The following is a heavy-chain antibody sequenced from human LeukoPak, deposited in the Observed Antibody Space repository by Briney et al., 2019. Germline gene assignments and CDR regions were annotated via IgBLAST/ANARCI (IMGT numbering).Heavy chain of an antibody. J-gene: IGHJ6*02. CDR2: IKQDGSEK. Sequence: PGGSLRLSCAASGFTFSSYWMSWVRQAPGKGLEWVANIKQDGSEKYYVDSVKGRFTISRDNAKNSLYLQMNSLRAEDTAVYYCAREEADYDILTMAYYYYGMDVWGQGTTVTVSS. V-gene: IGHV3-7*01. CDR1: GFTFSSYW. D-gene: IGHD3-9*01. CDR3: AREEADYDILTMAYYYYGMDV.